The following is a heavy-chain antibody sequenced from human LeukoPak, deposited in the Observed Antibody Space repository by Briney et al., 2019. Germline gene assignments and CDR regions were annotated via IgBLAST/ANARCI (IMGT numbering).Heavy chain of an antibody. V-gene: IGHV1-18*01. CDR1: AYTFNTYG. Sequence: ASVKVSCKASAYTFNTYGISSVRQAPGQGLEWMGWISGNNGCTNYAQKLQGRVTMTTDTSTNTAYMELRRLRSDDTAVYYCGRDLIDYGGNIVYWGQGTLVTVSS. CDR2: ISGNNGCT. D-gene: IGHD4-23*01. CDR3: GRDLIDYGGNIVY. J-gene: IGHJ4*02.